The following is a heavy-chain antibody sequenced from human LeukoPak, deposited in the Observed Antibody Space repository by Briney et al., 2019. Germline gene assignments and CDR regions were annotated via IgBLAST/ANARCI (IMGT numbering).Heavy chain of an antibody. CDR1: GHTFTGYY. CDR3: AGANYYASGTYYPGY. CDR2: INPNSGGT. V-gene: IGHV1-2*02. J-gene: IGHJ4*02. D-gene: IGHD3-10*01. Sequence: ASVKVSCKASGHTFTGYYMHWVRQAPGQGLEWMGWINPNSGGTNYAQKFQGRVTMTRDTSISTAYMEMSRLGSDDTAIYYCAGANYYASGTYYPGYWGQGTLVTVSS.